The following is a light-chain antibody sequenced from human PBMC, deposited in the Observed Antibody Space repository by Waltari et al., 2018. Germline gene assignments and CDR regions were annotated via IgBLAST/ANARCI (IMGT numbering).Light chain of an antibody. CDR1: SRPFGNYHL. CDR3: CSYAGHSTYV. CDR2: EVS. J-gene: IGLJ1*01. Sequence: QSALTQPASVSGSPGPSTPLPCPGTSRPFGNYHLVSRSQQPPGKAPKLMIYEVSQRPSGVSNRFSGSKSGNTASLTISGLQPEDETDYYCCSYAGHSTYVFGTGTKVTAL. V-gene: IGLV2-23*02.